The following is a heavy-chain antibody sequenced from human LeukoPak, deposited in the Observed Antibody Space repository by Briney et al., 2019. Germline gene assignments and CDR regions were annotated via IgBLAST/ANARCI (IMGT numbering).Heavy chain of an antibody. J-gene: IGHJ5*02. CDR2: INPNSGGT. CDR1: GYTFTGYY. D-gene: IGHD3-10*01. CDR3: ARDPPSTYGGFDP. Sequence: ASVKVSCEASGYTFTGYYMHWVRQAPGQGLEWMGWINPNSGGTNYAQKFQGRVTMTRDTSISTAYMELSRLRSDDTAVYYCARDPPSTYGGFDPWGQGTLVTVSS. V-gene: IGHV1-2*02.